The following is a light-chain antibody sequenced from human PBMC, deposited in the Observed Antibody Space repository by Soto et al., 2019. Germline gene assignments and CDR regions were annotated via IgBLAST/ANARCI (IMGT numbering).Light chain of an antibody. CDR2: EDV. V-gene: IGLV6-57*02. Sequence: NFMLTQPQFVSASPGKTVTMSCTVSGASVASNYVQWLQQRPGSAPITIIFEDVQRPSGVPARFSGSIDTSSNSASLTISGLTAEDEAEYYCQSADGATVVFGGGTKLTVL. CDR3: QSADGATVV. J-gene: IGLJ2*01. CDR1: GASVASNY.